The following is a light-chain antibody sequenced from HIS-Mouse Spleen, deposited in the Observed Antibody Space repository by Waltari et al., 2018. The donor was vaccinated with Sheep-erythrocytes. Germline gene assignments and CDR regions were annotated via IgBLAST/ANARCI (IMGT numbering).Light chain of an antibody. Sequence: QSALTQPPSASGSPGQSVPISCTGTSSDVGGYNYVSWYQQHPGKAPNLMIYEVSKRPSGVPDRFSGSKSGNTASLTVSGLQAEDEADYYCSSYAGSNKLVFGGGTKLTVL. CDR1: SSDVGGYNY. J-gene: IGLJ2*01. V-gene: IGLV2-8*01. CDR3: SSYAGSNKLV. CDR2: EVS.